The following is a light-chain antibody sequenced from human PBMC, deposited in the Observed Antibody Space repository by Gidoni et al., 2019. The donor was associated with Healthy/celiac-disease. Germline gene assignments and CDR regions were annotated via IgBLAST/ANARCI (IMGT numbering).Light chain of an antibody. CDR3: QQRSNWLWT. J-gene: IGKJ1*01. Sequence: DIVLTQSPATLSLSPGERATLSCRASQSVSSYLAWYQQKPGQAPRLLIYDASNRATRLPARFSGSGSGTDFTLTISSLEPEDFAVYYCQQRSNWLWTFGQGTKVEIK. CDR1: QSVSSY. V-gene: IGKV3-11*01. CDR2: DAS.